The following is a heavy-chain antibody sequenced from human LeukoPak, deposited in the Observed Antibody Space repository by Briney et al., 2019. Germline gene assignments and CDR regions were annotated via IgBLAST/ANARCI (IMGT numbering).Heavy chain of an antibody. J-gene: IGHJ3*02. CDR3: VKLYSSSWLDACDR. CDR2: IKSKTDGGTT. V-gene: IGHV3-15*01. D-gene: IGHD6-13*01. CDR1: GFTFSNAW. Sequence: GGSLRLSCTAPGFTFSNAWMSWVRQAPGKGLEWVGRIKSKTDGGTTDYAAPVKGRFTISRDDSKNTLYLQMNSLKTEDTAVYYCVKLYSSSWLDACDRGGQGTMVTVSS.